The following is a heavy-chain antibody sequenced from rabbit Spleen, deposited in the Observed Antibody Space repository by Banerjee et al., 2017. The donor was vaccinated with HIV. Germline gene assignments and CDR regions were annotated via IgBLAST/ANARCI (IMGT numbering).Heavy chain of an antibody. CDR1: GFSFSDKAV. CDR2: IYVGSSGST. V-gene: IGHV1S45*01. Sequence: QEQLVESGGGLVQPEGSLKLSCTASGFSFSDKAVMCWVRQAPGKGLEWIACIYVGSSGSTYYATWAKGRFTISKTSSTTVTLQMTSLTAADTATYFCARDSYAGSGAWNLWGPGTLVTVS. D-gene: IGHD4-2*01. CDR3: ARDSYAGSGAWNL. J-gene: IGHJ4*01.